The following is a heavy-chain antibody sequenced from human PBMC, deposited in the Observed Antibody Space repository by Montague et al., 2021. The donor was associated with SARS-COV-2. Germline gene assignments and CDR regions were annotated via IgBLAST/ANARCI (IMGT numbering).Heavy chain of an antibody. D-gene: IGHD6-13*01. CDR3: ARTALGSYSKSWYLDY. V-gene: IGHV3-30*04. CDR1: GFTFSSYA. Sequence: SLRLSCAVSGFTFSSYAMHWVRQAPGKGLEWVAVISYDGSNKYYADSVKGRFTISRDNSKNTLYLQMNSLRAEGTAVYYCARTALGSYSKSWYLDYWGQGTLVTVSS. CDR2: ISYDGSNK. J-gene: IGHJ4*02.